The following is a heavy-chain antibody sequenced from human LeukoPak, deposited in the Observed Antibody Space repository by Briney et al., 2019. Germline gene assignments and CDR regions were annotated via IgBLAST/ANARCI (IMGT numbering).Heavy chain of an antibody. V-gene: IGHV3-74*01. CDR2: INTGGSST. CDR3: ARVIGWDEPFDI. J-gene: IGHJ3*02. Sequence: PGGSLRLSCSASGFTLSSYWMHWVRQAPGKGLVWVSRINTGGSSTNYADSVKGRFTVSRDNAKNTLYLQMNRLRAEDTAVYYCARVIGWDEPFDIWGQGTMVTVSS. D-gene: IGHD1-26*01. CDR1: GFTLSSYW.